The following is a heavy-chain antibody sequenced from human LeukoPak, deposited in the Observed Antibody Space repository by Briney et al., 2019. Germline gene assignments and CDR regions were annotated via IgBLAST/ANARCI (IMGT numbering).Heavy chain of an antibody. CDR3: AKDPNALRYFDWLHFDY. J-gene: IGHJ4*02. CDR1: GFTFSSYG. V-gene: IGHV3-30*18. CDR2: ISYDGSNK. Sequence: GGSLRLSCAASGFTFSSYGMHWVRQAPGKGLEWVAVISYDGSNKYYADSVKGRFTISRDNSKNTLYLQMNSLRAEDTAVYYCAKDPNALRYFDWLHFDYWGQGTLVTVSS. D-gene: IGHD3-9*01.